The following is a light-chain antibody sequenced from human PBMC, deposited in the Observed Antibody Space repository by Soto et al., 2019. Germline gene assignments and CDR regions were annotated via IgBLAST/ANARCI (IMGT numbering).Light chain of an antibody. CDR1: QSVTSSY. J-gene: IGKJ3*01. CDR3: QQYGNSPFT. CDR2: GAS. Sequence: DIALTQSPGTPSLSPGERATLSCRASQSVTSSYLAWYQQKPGQAPKLLIYGASSRATGIPDRFSGSGSGTDFTLTISRLEPEEFTVYDCQQYGNSPFTFGPGTKVDIK. V-gene: IGKV3-20*01.